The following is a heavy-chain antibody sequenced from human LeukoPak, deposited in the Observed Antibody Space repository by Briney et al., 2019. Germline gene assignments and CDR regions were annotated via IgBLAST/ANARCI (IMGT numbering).Heavy chain of an antibody. CDR1: GFTFRNEE. D-gene: IGHD1-26*01. V-gene: IGHV3-48*03. Sequence: PGGSLRLSCVVSGFTFRNEETNWVRQAPGKGLEWIAYISNTGSPIHYRDSVKGRFTISRDNAQSSLFLQMNSLRPDDTAIYYCARGGNYAPFDYWGQGVLVAVSS. J-gene: IGHJ4*02. CDR3: ARGGNYAPFDY. CDR2: ISNTGSPI.